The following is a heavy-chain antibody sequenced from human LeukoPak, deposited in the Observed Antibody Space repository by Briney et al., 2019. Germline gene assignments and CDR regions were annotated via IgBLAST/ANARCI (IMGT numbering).Heavy chain of an antibody. Sequence: PGGSLRLSCAASGFTFSSYAMSWVRQAPGKGLEWVSAISGSGGGTYYADSVKGRFTISRDNSKNTLYLQMNSLRAEDTAVYYCAKSELWFGEFEYWGQGTLVTVSS. CDR3: AKSELWFGEFEY. J-gene: IGHJ4*02. V-gene: IGHV3-23*01. CDR1: GFTFSSYA. CDR2: ISGSGGGT. D-gene: IGHD3-10*01.